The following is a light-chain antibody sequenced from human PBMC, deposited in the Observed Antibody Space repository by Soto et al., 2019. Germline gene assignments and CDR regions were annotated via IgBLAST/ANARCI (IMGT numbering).Light chain of an antibody. J-gene: IGLJ2*01. Sequence: QSVLTQPPSASGTPGQRVTISCSGGSSNIESNYVYWYQQLPGTAPKLLIYRNDQRPSGVPVRFSGSKSGTSASLAISGLRSEDEADYYCAAWDDSLSGLVFGGGTKVTVL. CDR3: AAWDDSLSGLV. V-gene: IGLV1-47*01. CDR2: RND. CDR1: SSNIESNY.